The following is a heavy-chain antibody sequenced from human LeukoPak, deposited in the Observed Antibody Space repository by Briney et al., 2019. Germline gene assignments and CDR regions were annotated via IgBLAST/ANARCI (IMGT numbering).Heavy chain of an antibody. CDR3: ARCARSSTSCYTRFDP. CDR1: GYSFTSYW. J-gene: IGHJ5*02. CDR2: IYPGDSDT. V-gene: IGHV5-51*01. D-gene: IGHD2-2*02. Sequence: GESLKISCKGSGYSFTSYWIGWVRQMPGKGLEWMGIIYPGDSDTRYSPSFQGQVTISADKSISTAYLQWSSLKASDTAMYYCARCARSSTSCYTRFDPWGQGTLVTVSS.